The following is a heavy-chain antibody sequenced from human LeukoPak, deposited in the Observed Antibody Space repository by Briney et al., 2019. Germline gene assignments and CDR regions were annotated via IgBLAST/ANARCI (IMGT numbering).Heavy chain of an antibody. V-gene: IGHV3-30*02. Sequence: GGSLRLSCAASGFTFSSYGMHWVRQAPGKGLEWVAFIRYDGSNKYYADSVKGRFTISRDNSKNTLYLQMNSLRAEDTAVYYCAKDQELLWFGEPKYYFDYWGQGTLVAVSS. D-gene: IGHD3-10*01. CDR1: GFTFSSYG. CDR3: AKDQELLWFGEPKYYFDY. J-gene: IGHJ4*02. CDR2: IRYDGSNK.